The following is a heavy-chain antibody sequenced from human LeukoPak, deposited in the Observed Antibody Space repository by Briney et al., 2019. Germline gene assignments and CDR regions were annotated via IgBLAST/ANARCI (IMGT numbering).Heavy chain of an antibody. CDR3: ARQLVDYGDSKGFDP. D-gene: IGHD4-17*01. V-gene: IGHV4-34*01. Sequence: PSETLSLTCAVYGGSFSGYYWSWIRQPPGKGLEWIGEINHSGSTNYNPSLKSRVTISVDTSKNQFSLKLTSVTAADTAVYYCARQLVDYGDSKGFDPWGQGTLVTVSS. CDR2: INHSGST. J-gene: IGHJ5*02. CDR1: GGSFSGYY.